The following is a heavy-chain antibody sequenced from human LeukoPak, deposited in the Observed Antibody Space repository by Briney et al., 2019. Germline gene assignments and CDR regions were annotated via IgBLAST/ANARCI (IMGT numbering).Heavy chain of an antibody. J-gene: IGHJ4*02. Sequence: PGGSLRLSCAASGFIFSDYYMSWIRQAPGKGLEWVSYISSSGSTIYYADSVKGRFTISRDNAKNSLYLQMNSLRAEDTAVYYCARDPLWFGEFPDFDYWGQGTLVTVSS. CDR3: ARDPLWFGEFPDFDY. V-gene: IGHV3-11*01. CDR2: ISSSGSTI. CDR1: GFIFSDYY. D-gene: IGHD3-10*01.